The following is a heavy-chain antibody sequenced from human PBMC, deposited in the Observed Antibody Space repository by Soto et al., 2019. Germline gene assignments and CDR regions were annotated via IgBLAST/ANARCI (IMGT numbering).Heavy chain of an antibody. CDR2: IYYSGST. V-gene: IGHV4-30-4*01. CDR1: GGAISSGDYY. Sequence: QVQLQESGPGLVKPSQTLSLTCTVSGGAISSGDYYWSWIRQPPGKCLEWIGYIYYSGSTYYNPSLKSRVTISVDTSKNQFSLKLSSVTAADTAVYYCARAADCSGGSCYFFLGYWGQGTLVTVSS. J-gene: IGHJ4*02. CDR3: ARAADCSGGSCYFFLGY. D-gene: IGHD2-15*01.